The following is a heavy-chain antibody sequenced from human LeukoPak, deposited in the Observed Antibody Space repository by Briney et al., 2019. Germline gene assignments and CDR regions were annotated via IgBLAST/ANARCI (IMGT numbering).Heavy chain of an antibody. CDR2: INPNTGGP. CDR3: TRDRGQIGGNAYAPYDI. V-gene: IGHV1-2*02. J-gene: IGHJ3*02. Sequence: ASVKVSCKASGYTFTCYYIHWVRQAPGQGLEWMGWINPNTGGPNYAQKFQGRVTMTRDTSITTAYMELSRLRSDDTAIYFCTRDRGQIGGNAYAPYDIWGQGTMVTVSS. CDR1: GYTFTCYY. D-gene: IGHD4-23*01.